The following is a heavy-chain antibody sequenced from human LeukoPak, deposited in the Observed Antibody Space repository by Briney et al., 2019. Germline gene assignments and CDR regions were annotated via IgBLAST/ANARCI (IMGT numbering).Heavy chain of an antibody. CDR1: GLFVSGNY. J-gene: IGHJ6*02. V-gene: IGHV3-53*01. Sequence: GGSLRLSCAVSGLFVSGNYMNWVRQAPGKGLEWVSVIYSGGSTNYADSVKGRFTISRDNSKNTLYLQMNSPRAEDTAVYYCAREVRGKKDDYYGMDVWGQGTTVTVSS. D-gene: IGHD1-1*01. CDR2: IYSGGST. CDR3: AREVRGKKDDYYGMDV.